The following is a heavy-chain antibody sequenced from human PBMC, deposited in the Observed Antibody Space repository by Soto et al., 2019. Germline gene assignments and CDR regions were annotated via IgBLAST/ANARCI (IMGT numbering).Heavy chain of an antibody. V-gene: IGHV4-31*03. CDR1: GESISSGGYY. J-gene: IGHJ4*02. CDR3: ARASSSSSAADY. CDR2: IYDSESA. Sequence: QVQLQESGPGLVKASQTLSLICSVSGESISSGGYYWSWIRHHPGKGLEWIGYIYDSESAYYNPSLKSRVXXXMXXSKKHFAMQLSSVTAADTAVYYCARASSSSSAADYWGQGTLITVSS. D-gene: IGHD6-6*01.